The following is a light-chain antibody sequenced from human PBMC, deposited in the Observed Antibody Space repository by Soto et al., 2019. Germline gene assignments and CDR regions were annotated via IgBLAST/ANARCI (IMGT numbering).Light chain of an antibody. Sequence: DIQMTQSPSTLSASVGDRVTITCRASQTISSWLAWYKQKPGKAPNLLIYKASSLQSGIPSRFSGSGSGTEFTLTISSLQPDDFATYYCQQYNSYPYTFGQGTKLEI. CDR3: QQYNSYPYT. CDR2: KAS. V-gene: IGKV1-5*03. CDR1: QTISSW. J-gene: IGKJ2*01.